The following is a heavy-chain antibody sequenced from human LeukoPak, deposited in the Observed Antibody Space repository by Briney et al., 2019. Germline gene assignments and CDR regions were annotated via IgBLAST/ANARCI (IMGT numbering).Heavy chain of an antibody. D-gene: IGHD2-2*02. Sequence: SETLSLTCTVSGGSISSSSYYWGWIRQPPGKGLEWIGEINHSGSTNYNPSLKSRVTISVDTSKNQFSLKLSSVTAADTAVYYCARQRVSYCSSTSCYTSRRGTARWFDPWGQGTLVTVSS. CDR2: INHSGST. CDR3: ARQRVSYCSSTSCYTSRRGTARWFDP. J-gene: IGHJ5*02. V-gene: IGHV4-39*01. CDR1: GGSISSSSYY.